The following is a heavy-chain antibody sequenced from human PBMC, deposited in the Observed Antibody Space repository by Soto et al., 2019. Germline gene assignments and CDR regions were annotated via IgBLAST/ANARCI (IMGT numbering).Heavy chain of an antibody. CDR1: GFSHSTSGVA. CDR2: IYWNDDK. J-gene: IGHJ5*02. V-gene: IGHV2-5*01. D-gene: IGHD4-17*01. Sequence: SGPTLVNPTQTLTLTCTLSGFSHSTSGVAVGWIRQPPGQALEWLGHIYWNDDKYYSTSLKSRLSLSKDTSKNQVVLTMTNVDPLDTGTYYCARLLGAALFSYDLWGQGTLVIVSS. CDR3: ARLLGAALFSYDL.